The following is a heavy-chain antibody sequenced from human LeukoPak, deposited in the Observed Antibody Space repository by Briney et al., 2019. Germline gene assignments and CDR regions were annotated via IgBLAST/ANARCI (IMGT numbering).Heavy chain of an antibody. V-gene: IGHV4-34*01. Sequence: SETLSLTCAVYGGSFSGYYWSWIRQPPGKGLEWIGEINHSGSTNYNPSLKSRVTISVDTSKNQFSLKLSSETAADTAVYYCASSTTVTTRFYYYYYYMDVWGKGTTVTVSS. CDR3: ASSTTVTTRFYYYYYYMDV. D-gene: IGHD4-17*01. CDR1: GGSFSGYY. CDR2: INHSGST. J-gene: IGHJ6*03.